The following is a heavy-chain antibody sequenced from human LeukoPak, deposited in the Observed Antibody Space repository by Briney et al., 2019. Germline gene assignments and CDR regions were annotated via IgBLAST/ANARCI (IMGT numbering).Heavy chain of an antibody. Sequence: GGSLRLSCAASGFTFSSYAMSWVRQAPGKGLEWVSAISGSGGSTYYADPVKGRFTFSRDNSKNTLYLQMDSLRAEDTAVYYCTRGFSSGSYSFDYWGQGTLVTVSS. CDR3: TRGFSSGSYSFDY. J-gene: IGHJ4*02. CDR2: ISGSGGST. V-gene: IGHV3-23*01. CDR1: GFTFSSYA. D-gene: IGHD3-10*01.